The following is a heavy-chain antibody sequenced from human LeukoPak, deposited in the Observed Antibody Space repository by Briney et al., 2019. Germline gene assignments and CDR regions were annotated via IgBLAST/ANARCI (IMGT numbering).Heavy chain of an antibody. Sequence: GGSLRLSCAASGFTLSSNYMSWVRQAPGKGLEWVSVIYSGGSTYFPDSVTGRFTISRDNSKNTLSLQINSLSAEDTAVYYCARIPIAMACTYYYYGLDVWGQRATGTLS. CDR2: IYSGGST. V-gene: IGHV3-53*01. CDR1: GFTLSSNY. J-gene: IGHJ6*01. CDR3: ARIPIAMACTYYYYGLDV. D-gene: IGHD6-19*01.